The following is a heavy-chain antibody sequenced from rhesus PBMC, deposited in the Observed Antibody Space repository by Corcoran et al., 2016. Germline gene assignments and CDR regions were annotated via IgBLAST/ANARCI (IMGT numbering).Heavy chain of an antibody. CDR1: GFSLNTTGMG. D-gene: IGHD2-15*01. V-gene: IGHV2-1*01. J-gene: IGHJ4*01. CDR3: TRYLRSNFYFDY. Sequence: QVTLKESGPALVKPTQTLTLTCILSGFSLNTTGMGVGWIRQPPGKTLEWLEHIYWDDDKRLSSSLKRRLTISKDPSKNQVVLTMTNMDPVDTATYYCTRYLRSNFYFDYWGQGVLVTVSS. CDR2: IYWDDDK.